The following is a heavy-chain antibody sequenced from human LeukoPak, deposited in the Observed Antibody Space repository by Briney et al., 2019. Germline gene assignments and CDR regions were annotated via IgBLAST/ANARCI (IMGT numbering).Heavy chain of an antibody. CDR1: GFTFSTYW. D-gene: IGHD2-2*02. J-gene: IGHJ3*02. CDR2: INSEGSRT. V-gene: IGHV3-74*01. CDR3: ARGRYCSSTSCYKAFDI. Sequence: PGGSLRLSCAASGFTFSTYWMYWVRQAPGKGLVWVSRINSEGSRTSYADSVKGRVTIYRDNAKNTLYLQMNSLRAEDTAVYYCARGRYCSSTSCYKAFDIWGQGTKVTVSS.